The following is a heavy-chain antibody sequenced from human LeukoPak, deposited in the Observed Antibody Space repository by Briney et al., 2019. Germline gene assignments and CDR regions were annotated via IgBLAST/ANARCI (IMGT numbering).Heavy chain of an antibody. CDR3: AKSRTTTSGYYNFDS. D-gene: IGHD3-22*01. Sequence: GRSLRLSCAASGFTFDDYAMHWVRQAPGKGLEWVSGISWNSGSTGYADSVKGRFTISRDNAKNSLYLQMSNLRPEDMALYYCAKSRTTTSGYYNFDSWGQGTLVTVSS. CDR1: GFTFDDYA. J-gene: IGHJ4*02. CDR2: ISWNSGST. V-gene: IGHV3-9*03.